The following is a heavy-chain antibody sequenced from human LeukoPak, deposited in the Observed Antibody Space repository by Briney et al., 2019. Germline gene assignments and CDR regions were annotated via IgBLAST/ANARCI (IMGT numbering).Heavy chain of an antibody. V-gene: IGHV4-59*01. D-gene: IGHD4-17*01. J-gene: IGHJ6*02. CDR1: GGSISTYY. Sequence: SETLSLTCTVSGGSISTYYWSWIRQSPGKGLEWIGYIYYSGTTNYNPSLKSRVTISVDTSKNQFSLKLNSVTAADTAVCHCAREDPQTTVPEGLDVWGQGTTVTVSS. CDR3: AREDPQTTVPEGLDV. CDR2: IYYSGTT.